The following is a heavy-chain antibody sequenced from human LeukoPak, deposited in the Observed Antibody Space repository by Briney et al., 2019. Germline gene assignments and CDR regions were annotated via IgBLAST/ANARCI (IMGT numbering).Heavy chain of an antibody. CDR1: GGSISSYY. Sequence: SETLSLTCTVSGGSISSYYWSWIRQPPGKGLEWIGYIYYSGSTNYNPSLKSRVTISVDTSKNQFSLKLSSVTAADTAVYYCARLHGGYWGQGTLVTDSS. V-gene: IGHV4-59*08. J-gene: IGHJ4*02. CDR3: ARLHGGY. D-gene: IGHD3-10*01. CDR2: IYYSGST.